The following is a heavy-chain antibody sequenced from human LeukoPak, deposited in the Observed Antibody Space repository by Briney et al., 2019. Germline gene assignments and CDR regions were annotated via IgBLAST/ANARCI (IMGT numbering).Heavy chain of an antibody. V-gene: IGHV3-7*05. J-gene: IGHJ3*02. D-gene: IGHD5-18*01. Sequence: GGSLRLSCAASGFTFSTYWMSWVCQAPGKGLEWVANMDQDGTEKNYVDSVKGRFTISRDNAKNLLYVQMNSLRAEDTAVYYCARDRGYSTFDIWGQGTMVTVSS. CDR1: GFTFSTYW. CDR2: MDQDGTEK. CDR3: ARDRGYSTFDI.